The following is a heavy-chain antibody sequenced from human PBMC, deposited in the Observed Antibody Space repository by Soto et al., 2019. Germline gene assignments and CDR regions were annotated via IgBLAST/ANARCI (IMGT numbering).Heavy chain of an antibody. J-gene: IGHJ4*02. CDR3: VSQRHWERTFES. Sequence: EVRLVESGGDLVKSGGSLRLSCVASGLLFRNFEMNWVRQSPGKGLEWLSHISTSGSHVSDSDSVKGRFTISRDNTKHTLYLQMNSLRTEDTGVYYGVSQRHWERTFESCGQGTMVNVSS. CDR2: ISTSGSHV. D-gene: IGHD1-1*01. V-gene: IGHV3-48*03. CDR1: GLLFRNFE.